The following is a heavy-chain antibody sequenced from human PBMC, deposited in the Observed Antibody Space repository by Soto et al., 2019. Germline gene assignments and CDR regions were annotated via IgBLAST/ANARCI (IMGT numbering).Heavy chain of an antibody. D-gene: IGHD3-22*01. V-gene: IGHV1-18*01. CDR2: ISTYNGNT. J-gene: IGHJ4*02. Sequence: RASVKVSCKASVYTFTTYGMSWVRQAPGQGLDWMGWISTYNGNTKYAERLQGRVTMTTDTTTSTAYMELRSLRSDDTAVYYCARGPTDYYDNSGNYFLDYWGQGTLVTVSS. CDR3: ARGPTDYYDNSGNYFLDY. CDR1: VYTFTTYG.